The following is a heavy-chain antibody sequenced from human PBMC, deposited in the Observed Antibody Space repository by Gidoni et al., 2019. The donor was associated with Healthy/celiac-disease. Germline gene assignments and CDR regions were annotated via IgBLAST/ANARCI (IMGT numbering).Heavy chain of an antibody. CDR2: ISSNGGST. CDR3: ARAASYYYYGMDV. Sequence: EVQLVESGGGLVQPGGSLRLSCAASGFTFSSYAMHWVRQAPGKGLEYVSAISSNGGSTYYANSVKGRFTLSRDNSKNTLYLQMGSLRAEDMAVYYCARAASYYYYGMDVWGQGTTVTVSS. J-gene: IGHJ6*02. CDR1: GFTFSSYA. V-gene: IGHV3-64*01.